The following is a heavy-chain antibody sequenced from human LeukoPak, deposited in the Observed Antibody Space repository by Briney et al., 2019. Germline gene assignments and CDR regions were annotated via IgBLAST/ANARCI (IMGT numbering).Heavy chain of an antibody. V-gene: IGHV3-30*18. D-gene: IGHD6-13*01. J-gene: IGHJ4*02. CDR3: AKGNAAAGIDD. CDR1: GFTFSSYG. CDR2: MSSDESIK. Sequence: GGSLRRSCAASGFTFSSYGMHWVRQAPGKGLEWVAVMSSDESIKYYAVSVKGRFTISRDNSKNTLYLQMNSLRAEDTAIYYCAKGNAAAGIDDWGQGTLVTVSS.